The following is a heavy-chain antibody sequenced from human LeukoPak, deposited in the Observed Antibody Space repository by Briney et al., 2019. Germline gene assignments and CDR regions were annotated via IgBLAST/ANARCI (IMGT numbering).Heavy chain of an antibody. J-gene: IGHJ4*02. CDR2: INPSSGST. CDR1: GYTFTTYY. Sequence: ASVKVSCTASGYTFTTYYMHWVRQAPGQGLEWMGIINPSSGSTSYAQKFQGRVTMTRDTSTSTVYMELSSLRSEDTAIYYCARVLGAHRYGSIDHWGQGTLVSVSS. V-gene: IGHV1-46*01. D-gene: IGHD5-18*01. CDR3: ARVLGAHRYGSIDH.